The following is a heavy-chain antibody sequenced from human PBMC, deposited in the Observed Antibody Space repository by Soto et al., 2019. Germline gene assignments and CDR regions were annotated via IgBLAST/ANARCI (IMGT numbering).Heavy chain of an antibody. V-gene: IGHV3-30*18. CDR2: ISYDGSNK. Sequence: TGGSLRLSCAASGFTFSSYGMHWVRQAPGKGLEWVAVISYDGSNKYYADSVKGRFTISRDNSKNTLYLQMNSLRAEDTAVYYCAKVVEYSCGWYVSLRSDYYYGMDVWGQGTTVTVSS. CDR3: AKVVEYSCGWYVSLRSDYYYGMDV. J-gene: IGHJ6*02. CDR1: GFTFSSYG. D-gene: IGHD6-19*01.